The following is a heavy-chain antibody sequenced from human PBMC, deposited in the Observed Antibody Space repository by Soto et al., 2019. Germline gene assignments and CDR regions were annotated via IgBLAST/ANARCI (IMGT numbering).Heavy chain of an antibody. CDR1: GGSFSGYY. V-gene: IGHV4-34*01. D-gene: IGHD6-25*01. Sequence: SETLSLTCAVYGGSFSGYYWSWIRQPPGKGLEWIGEINHSGSTNYNPSLKSRVTISVDTSKNQFSLKLSSVTAADTAVYYCAREGGSDSLAPKNNWFDTWGQGTRVTVSS. J-gene: IGHJ5*02. CDR3: AREGGSDSLAPKNNWFDT. CDR2: INHSGST.